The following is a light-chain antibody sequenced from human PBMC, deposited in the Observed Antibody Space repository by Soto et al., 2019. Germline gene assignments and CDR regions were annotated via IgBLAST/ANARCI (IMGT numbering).Light chain of an antibody. CDR2: GAS. CDR3: QQTNTYPCT. J-gene: IGKJ3*01. V-gene: IGKV1-9*01. CDR1: QDISTY. Sequence: DIQLTQSPSFLSASVGDRVTITCRASQDISTYLAWYEQKPGKAPKLLISGASTLQSGVPSRFSGHGSGTEFTLTTSSLQPEDLATYRCQQTNTYPCTCGPGTTVDIK.